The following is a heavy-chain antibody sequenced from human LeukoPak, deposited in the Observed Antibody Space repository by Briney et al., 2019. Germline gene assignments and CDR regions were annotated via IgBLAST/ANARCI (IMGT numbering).Heavy chain of an antibody. V-gene: IGHV4-30-4*08. CDR1: GGSISSGGYY. CDR3: ARNLEYSSSWYSFGY. Sequence: MPSQTLSLTCTVSGGSISSGGYYWSWIRQPPGKGLEWIGYIYYSGSPYYNPSLKSRVTISVDTSKNQFSLKLTSVTAADTAVYYCARNLEYSSSWYSFGYWGQGTLVTVSS. J-gene: IGHJ4*02. CDR2: IYYSGSP. D-gene: IGHD6-13*01.